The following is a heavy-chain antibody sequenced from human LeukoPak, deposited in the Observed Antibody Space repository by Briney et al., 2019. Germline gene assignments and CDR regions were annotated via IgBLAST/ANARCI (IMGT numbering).Heavy chain of an antibody. V-gene: IGHV3-15*01. CDR2: IKSKTDGGTT. J-gene: IGHJ6*02. CDR1: GFTFSNAW. CDR3: TTDPNSSGPPDGMDV. Sequence: GGSLRLSSAAYGFTFSNAWMSWVRQAPGKGLQWADRIKSKTDGGTTDYAATVKGRFTISRDDSKNTLYLQINGLEADETAGYYCTTDPNSSGPPDGMDVWGQGTTVTVSS. D-gene: IGHD6-19*01.